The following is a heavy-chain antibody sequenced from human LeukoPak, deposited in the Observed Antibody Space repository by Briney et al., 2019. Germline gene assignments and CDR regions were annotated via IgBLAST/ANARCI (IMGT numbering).Heavy chain of an antibody. CDR2: IQYSGSA. Sequence: KPSETLSLTCTVSGGSISSYFWSWIRQPPGKGLEWIGYIQYSGSANYNPSLKSRVTISVDTSENQFSLKLSSVTAADTAVYYCARQDDSSGLYYFDYWGQGTLVTVSS. V-gene: IGHV4-59*08. J-gene: IGHJ4*02. CDR3: ARQDDSSGLYYFDY. D-gene: IGHD3-22*01. CDR1: GGSISSYF.